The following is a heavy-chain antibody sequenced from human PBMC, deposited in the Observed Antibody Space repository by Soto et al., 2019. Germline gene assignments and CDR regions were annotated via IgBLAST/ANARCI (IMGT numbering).Heavy chain of an antibody. Sequence: QVHLQQWGAGLLKPSETLSLTCAVYGGSFSGYYWSWIRQPPGKGLEWSGEINHSGSTNYNPSLKRPASISVGTSNNQFTLKLSSVTAADTAVYYCARGRGDGYNQHWYFDLWGRGTLVTVSS. V-gene: IGHV4-34*01. CDR2: INHSGST. CDR1: GGSFSGYY. J-gene: IGHJ2*01. D-gene: IGHD3-10*01. CDR3: ARGRGDGYNQHWYFDL.